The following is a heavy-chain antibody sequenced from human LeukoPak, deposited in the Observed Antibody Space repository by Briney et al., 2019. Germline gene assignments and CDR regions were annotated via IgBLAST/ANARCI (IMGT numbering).Heavy chain of an antibody. V-gene: IGHV3-30*18. D-gene: IGHD2-8*01. Sequence: GRSLRLSCAASGFTFSSYGMHWVRQAPGKGLEWVAVISYDGSNKYYADSVKGRFTISRDNSKNTLYLQMNSLRAEDTAVYYCAKDVSPARRRDWFDHWGQGTLVTVSS. CDR3: AKDVSPARRRDWFDH. CDR2: ISYDGSNK. J-gene: IGHJ5*02. CDR1: GFTFSSYG.